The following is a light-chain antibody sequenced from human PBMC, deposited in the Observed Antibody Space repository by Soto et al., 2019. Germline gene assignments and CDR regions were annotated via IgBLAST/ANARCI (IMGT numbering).Light chain of an antibody. CDR3: QQYNNWLPWT. Sequence: EIVMTQSPATLAGSPGETVTLSCRASQSLSGNLAWYQQKPGQAPRLLIFRASTRATGVPARFSGRGSGTEFTLTISSLQSEDFAVYYCQQYNNWLPWTFGQGTKVDIK. CDR1: QSLSGN. J-gene: IGKJ1*01. V-gene: IGKV3-15*01. CDR2: RAS.